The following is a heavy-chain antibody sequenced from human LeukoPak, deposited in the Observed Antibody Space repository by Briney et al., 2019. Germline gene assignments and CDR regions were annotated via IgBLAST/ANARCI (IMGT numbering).Heavy chain of an antibody. CDR2: ISSSSSYI. J-gene: IGHJ4*02. CDR1: GFTFSDYY. D-gene: IGHD1-26*01. Sequence: GGSLRLSCAASGFTFSDYYMSWIRQAPGKGLEWVSSISSSSSYIYYADSVKGRFTISRDNAKNSLYLQMNSLRAEDTAVYYCARDSGGSYLEDWGQGTLVTVSS. CDR3: ARDSGGSYLED. V-gene: IGHV3-11*06.